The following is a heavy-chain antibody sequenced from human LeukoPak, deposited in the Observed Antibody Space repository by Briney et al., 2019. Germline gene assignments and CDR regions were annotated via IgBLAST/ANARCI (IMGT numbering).Heavy chain of an antibody. CDR3: ALNGNADRTFAP. D-gene: IGHD2-2*01. CDR1: GGSISSGSYY. Sequence: SSETLSLTCTVSGGSISSGSYYYSWIRQPAGKGLEWIGHIYYLGSTSYNPSLRSRVSIYMDASKNQFSLTLTSVTAADTAVYYCALNGNADRTFAPWGQGILVTVS. CDR2: IYYLGST. V-gene: IGHV4-61*10. J-gene: IGHJ5*02.